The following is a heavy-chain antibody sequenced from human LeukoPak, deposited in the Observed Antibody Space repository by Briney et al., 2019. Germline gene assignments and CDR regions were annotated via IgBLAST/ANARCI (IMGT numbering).Heavy chain of an antibody. D-gene: IGHD3-10*01. J-gene: IGHJ4*02. CDR1: GVSISTYY. Sequence: SETLSLTCTVSGVSISTYYWSWIRQPPGKGPEWIGYIYSNGTTNYNPSLKSRVTISIDTSKNEFSLKLTSVTAADTAVYYCAREANYYGSGSYFEGTFDHWGQGSLVIVSS. CDR3: AREANYYGSGSYFEGTFDH. CDR2: IYSNGTT. V-gene: IGHV4-59*01.